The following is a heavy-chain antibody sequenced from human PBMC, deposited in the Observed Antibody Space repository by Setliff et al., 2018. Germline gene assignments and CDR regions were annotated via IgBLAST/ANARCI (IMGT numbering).Heavy chain of an antibody. Sequence: GGSLRLSCATSGFSFKDYAMHWVRQAPGKGLEWVAAVWFGGRKTQYGDSVKGRFTVSRDNSKDMLYLHMNSLRAEDTAMYYCARDGPLYDNFWNDPGYMDVWGKGTTVTVSS. J-gene: IGHJ6*03. V-gene: IGHV3-33*08. CDR1: GFSFKDYA. CDR2: VWFGGRKT. D-gene: IGHD3-3*01. CDR3: ARDGPLYDNFWNDPGYMDV.